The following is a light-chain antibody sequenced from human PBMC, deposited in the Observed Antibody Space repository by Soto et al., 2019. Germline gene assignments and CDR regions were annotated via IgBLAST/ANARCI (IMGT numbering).Light chain of an antibody. J-gene: IGKJ4*02. CDR2: AAS. CDR3: QQNSSFPRT. V-gene: IGKV1-12*01. Sequence: IRMTQSPSSLSASAGDRVTITCRASPGISSCLAWYQQKPGKAPKLLIYAASSLQSGVTSRFSGSGSGTDFTLTVSCLQAEDFATYYCQQNSSFPRTFGGGTKVEIK. CDR1: PGISSC.